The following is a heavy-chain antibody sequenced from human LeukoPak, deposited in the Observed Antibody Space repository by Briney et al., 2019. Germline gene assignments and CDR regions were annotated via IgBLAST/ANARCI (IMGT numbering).Heavy chain of an antibody. CDR2: IHHRGTT. J-gene: IGHJ4*02. CDR1: GYSVSSDCY. CDR3: ARVFGFGVVTPYFDY. Sequence: SETLSLTCAVSGYSVSSDCYWGWIRQSPGTGLQWIASIHHRGTTHYNPSLRSRFTISLDTSKKQFSLKVHFVTAADTAVYYCARVFGFGVVTPYFDYWGQGTLVTVSS. D-gene: IGHD3-3*01. V-gene: IGHV4-38-2*01.